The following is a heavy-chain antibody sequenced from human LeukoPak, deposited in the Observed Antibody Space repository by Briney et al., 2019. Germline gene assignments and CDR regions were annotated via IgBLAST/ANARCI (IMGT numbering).Heavy chain of an antibody. CDR1: GYTFTGYY. D-gene: IGHD1-7*01. J-gene: IGHJ4*02. CDR2: INPNINGT. CDR3: VQFELDY. V-gene: IGHV1-2*02. Sequence: ASVKVSCKASGYTFTGYYIHWVRQAPGQGLEWMGWINPNINGTNYAQKFQGRVTMTRDTSISTAYMDLSRLRSDDTAVYYCVQFELDYWGQGTLVTVSS.